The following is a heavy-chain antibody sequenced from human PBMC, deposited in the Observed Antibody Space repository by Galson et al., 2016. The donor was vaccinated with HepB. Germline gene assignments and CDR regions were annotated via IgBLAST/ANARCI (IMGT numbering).Heavy chain of an antibody. CDR3: ARGQYSYDSGGSPYYYSYGMDV. D-gene: IGHD3-10*01. CDR1: GGTFSSYA. V-gene: IGHV1-69*13. J-gene: IGHJ6*02. Sequence: SVKVSCKASGGTFSSYAFSWVRQAPGQGLKWMGGIIPMFGTPNYAQKFQGRVTITADESTSTAYLELSSLRSEDTAVYYCARGQYSYDSGGSPYYYSYGMDVWGQGTTVTVSS. CDR2: IIPMFGTP.